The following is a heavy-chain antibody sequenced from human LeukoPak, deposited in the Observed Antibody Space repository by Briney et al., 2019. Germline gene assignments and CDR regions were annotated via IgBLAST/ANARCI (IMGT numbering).Heavy chain of an antibody. D-gene: IGHD2-21*01. J-gene: IGHJ4*02. CDR2: IYYSGST. CDR1: GGSISSGDYY. V-gene: IGHV4-30-4*01. CDR3: ASDASGGDFGY. Sequence: SETLSLTCTVSGGSISSGDYYWSWIRQPPGKGLEWIGYIYYSGSTYYNPSLKSRVTISVDTSKNQFSLKLSSVTAADTAVYYCASDASGGDFGYWGQGTLVTVSS.